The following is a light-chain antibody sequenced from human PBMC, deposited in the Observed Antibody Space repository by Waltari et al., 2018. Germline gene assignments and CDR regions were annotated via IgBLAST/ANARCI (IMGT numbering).Light chain of an antibody. CDR2: ASC. V-gene: IGKV1-39*01. CDR3: QQSYNFPRT. CDR1: QSISNY. Sequence: DIQMTQSPSSLSASVGDRITITCRARQSISNYLKCYQQRPGKAPKLLIYASCSLQSGVPSRFSGSGSGTDFTLTISSLQPEDFATYYCQQSYNFPRTFGQGTKVEIK. J-gene: IGKJ1*01.